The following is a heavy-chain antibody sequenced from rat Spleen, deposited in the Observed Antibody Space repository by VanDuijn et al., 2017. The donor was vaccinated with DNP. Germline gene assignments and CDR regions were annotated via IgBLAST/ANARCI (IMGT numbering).Heavy chain of an antibody. CDR1: GFTFSDYY. CDR2: ISYDGGST. V-gene: IGHV5-20*01. Sequence: EVQVVESGGGLVQPGRSMTVSCAASGFTFSDYYMSWVRQAPATGLEWVASISYDGGSTYYRDSVKDRFTLSRDNAKSSLYVQMDSLRSEDTATYYCTKRGVITTVVTTFDYWGQGVMVTVSS. CDR3: TKRGVITTVVTTFDY. D-gene: IGHD1-1*01. J-gene: IGHJ2*01.